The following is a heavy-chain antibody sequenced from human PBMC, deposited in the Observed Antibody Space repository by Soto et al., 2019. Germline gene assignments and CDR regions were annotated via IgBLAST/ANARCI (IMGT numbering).Heavy chain of an antibody. D-gene: IGHD3-10*01. J-gene: IGHJ6*02. CDR2: ISYDGSNK. CDR3: ARDSRYYGTHYYYGMDV. Sequence: VQLVESGGGVVQPGRSLRLSCAASGFTFSSYAMHWVRQAPGKGLEWVAVISYDGSNKYYADSVKGRFTISRDNSKNTLYLQMNSLRAEDTAVYYCARDSRYYGTHYYYGMDVWGQGTTVTVSS. V-gene: IGHV3-30-3*01. CDR1: GFTFSSYA.